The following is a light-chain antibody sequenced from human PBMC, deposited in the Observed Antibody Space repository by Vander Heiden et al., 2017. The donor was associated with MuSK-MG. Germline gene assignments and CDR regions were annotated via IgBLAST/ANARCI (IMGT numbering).Light chain of an antibody. CDR1: QSISSY. CDR3: QQNYKTPLT. J-gene: IGKJ5*01. CDR2: TAS. Sequence: DIQMTQSPSSLSASVGDRVTISCRASQSISSYLNWYQQKPGSAPKLLIYTASTLKSGVPSTFSGGGSGTDFTLTISSLQPEDLATYYCQQNYKTPLTFGQGTRLDIK. V-gene: IGKV1-39*01.